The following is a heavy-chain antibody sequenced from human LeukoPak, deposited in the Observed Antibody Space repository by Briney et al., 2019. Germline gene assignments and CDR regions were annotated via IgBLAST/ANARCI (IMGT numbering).Heavy chain of an antibody. Sequence: GESLKISCKGSGYSFTSYWISWVRQMPGKGLEWMGRIDPSDSYTNYSPSFQGHVTISADKSISTAYLQWSSLKASDTAMYYCARPLDKAMVKDYYYYGMDVWGQGTTVTVSS. CDR2: IDPSDSYT. CDR1: GYSFTSYW. D-gene: IGHD5-18*01. J-gene: IGHJ6*02. V-gene: IGHV5-10-1*01. CDR3: ARPLDKAMVKDYYYYGMDV.